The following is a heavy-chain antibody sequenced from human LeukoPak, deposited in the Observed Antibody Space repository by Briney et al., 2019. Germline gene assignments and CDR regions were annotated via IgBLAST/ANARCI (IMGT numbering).Heavy chain of an antibody. CDR1: GGTFSSYA. CDR2: IIPILGIA. D-gene: IGHD2-2*01. CDR3: ARSPVVPAATYYFDC. J-gene: IGHJ4*02. V-gene: IGHV1-69*04. Sequence: SVKVSCKASGGTFSSYAISWVRQAPGQGLEWMGRIIPILGIANYARKFQGRVTITAGKSTSTAYSELSSLRSEDTAVSYCARSPVVPAATYYFDCWGQGTLVTVSS.